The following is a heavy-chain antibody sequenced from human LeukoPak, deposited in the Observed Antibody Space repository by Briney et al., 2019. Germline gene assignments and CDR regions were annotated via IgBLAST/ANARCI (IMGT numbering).Heavy chain of an antibody. CDR1: GYTFTGYY. D-gene: IGHD6-6*01. J-gene: IGHJ5*02. Sequence: ASVKVSCKASGYTFTGYYMHWVRQAPGQGLEWMGWINPNSGGTNYAQKFQGRVTMTRDTSISTAYMELSRLRSDDTAVYYCARSSPSRRDWFDPWGQGTLATVSS. V-gene: IGHV1-2*02. CDR3: ARSSPSRRDWFDP. CDR2: INPNSGGT.